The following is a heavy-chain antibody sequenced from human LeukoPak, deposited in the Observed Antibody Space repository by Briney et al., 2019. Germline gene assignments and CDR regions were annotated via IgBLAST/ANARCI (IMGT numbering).Heavy chain of an antibody. V-gene: IGHV3-30-3*01. CDR2: ISYDGSNK. Sequence: QPGRSLRLSCAASGLTFSSYAMHWVRQAPGKGLEWVAVISYDGSNKYYADSVKGRFTISRDNSKNTLYLQMNSLRAEDTAVYYCARDQEWELPLDYWGQGTLVTVSS. CDR3: ARDQEWELPLDY. CDR1: GLTFSSYA. J-gene: IGHJ4*02. D-gene: IGHD1-26*01.